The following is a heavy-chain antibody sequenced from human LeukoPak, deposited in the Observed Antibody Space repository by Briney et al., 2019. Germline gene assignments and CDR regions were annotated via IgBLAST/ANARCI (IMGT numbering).Heavy chain of an antibody. CDR2: INHSGST. D-gene: IGHD3-3*01. J-gene: IGHJ6*02. V-gene: IGHV4-34*01. CDR1: GGSFSGYY. CDR3: ARGRRFLEWLPTSYYYYGMDV. Sequence: SETLSLTCAVYGGSFSGYYWSWIRQPPGKGLEWIGEINHSGSTNYNPSLKSRVTISVDTSKNQFSLKLSSVIAADTAVYYCARGRRFLEWLPTSYYYYGMDVWGQGTTVTVSS.